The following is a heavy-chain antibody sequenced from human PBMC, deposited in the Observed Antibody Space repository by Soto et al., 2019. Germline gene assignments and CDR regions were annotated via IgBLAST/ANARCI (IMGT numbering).Heavy chain of an antibody. J-gene: IGHJ6*02. CDR1: GGSISSGGYY. Sequence: SETLSLTCTVSGGSISSGGYYWSWIRQHPGKGLEWIGYIYYSGSTYYNPSLKSRVTISVDTSKNQFSLKLSSVAAADTAVYYCARDYAGYCSGGSCYSPGAAVYYGMDVWGQGTTVTVSS. CDR3: ARDYAGYCSGGSCYSPGAAVYYGMDV. V-gene: IGHV4-31*03. D-gene: IGHD2-15*01. CDR2: IYYSGST.